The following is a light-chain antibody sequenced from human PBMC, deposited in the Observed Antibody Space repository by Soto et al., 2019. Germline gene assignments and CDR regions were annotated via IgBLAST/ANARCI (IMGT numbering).Light chain of an antibody. V-gene: IGKV1-9*01. J-gene: IGKJ4*01. CDR2: GAS. CDR1: QGISDY. CDR3: QQFNAYPLT. Sequence: DIQLTQSPSFLSASVGDRVTISCRASQGISDYLAWYQHKPGKAPKLLIYGASTLQSGVPSRFSGSASGTEFTLTISSLQPEDVATYFCQQFNAYPLTFGGGTKLEIK.